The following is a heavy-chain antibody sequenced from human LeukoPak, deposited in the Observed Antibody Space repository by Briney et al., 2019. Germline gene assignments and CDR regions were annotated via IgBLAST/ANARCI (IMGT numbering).Heavy chain of an antibody. V-gene: IGHV4-30-4*01. CDR3: QRGAGEDYFDY. CDR2: IYYSGST. Sequence: PSQTLSLTCTVSGGSISSGDYYWGWIRQPPGKGLEWIGYIYYSGSTYYNPSLKSRVTISVDTSKNQFSLKLSSVTAADTAVYYCQRGAGEDYFDYWGQGTLVTVSS. D-gene: IGHD4/OR15-4a*01. J-gene: IGHJ4*02. CDR1: GGSISSGDYY.